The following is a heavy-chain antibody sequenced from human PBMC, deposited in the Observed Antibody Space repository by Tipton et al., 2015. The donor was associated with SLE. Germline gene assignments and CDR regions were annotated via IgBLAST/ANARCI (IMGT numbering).Heavy chain of an antibody. Sequence: SLRLSCAASGFTFSSYAMHWVRQAPGKGLEWVAVISYDGSNKYYADSVKGRFTISRDNSKNTLYLQMNSLRAEDTAVYYCARGSSGWTRGFDYWGQGTLVTVSS. CDR2: ISYDGSNK. V-gene: IGHV3-30-3*01. CDR1: GFTFSSYA. CDR3: ARGSSGWTRGFDY. D-gene: IGHD6-19*01. J-gene: IGHJ4*02.